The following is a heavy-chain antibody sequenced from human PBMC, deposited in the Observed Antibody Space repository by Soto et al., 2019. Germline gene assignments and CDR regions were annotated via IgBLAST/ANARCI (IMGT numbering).Heavy chain of an antibody. D-gene: IGHD3-22*01. CDR3: ARDRYFYDSRGYYRTLDS. CDR2: IFHTGIT. Sequence: SETLSLTCFISGGSFSNDYWTWIRQSPGKGLEWIGYIFHTGITDYNPSVKSRVTISIDKSRDLFSLNLTSVTAADTAVYYCARDRYFYDSRGYYRTLDSWGQGTLVTVSS. CDR1: GGSFSNDY. J-gene: IGHJ5*01. V-gene: IGHV4-59*01.